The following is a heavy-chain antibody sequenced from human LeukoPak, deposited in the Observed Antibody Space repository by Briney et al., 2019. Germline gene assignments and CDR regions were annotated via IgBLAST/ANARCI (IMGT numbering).Heavy chain of an antibody. CDR1: GYTFTGYY. J-gene: IGHJ5*02. Sequence: GASVKVSCKASGYTFTGYYVHWVRQAPGQRLEWMGWINAGNGNTKYSQKFQGRVTITRDTSASTAYMELSSLRSEDTAVYYCARDLTRITFGGVIAHWGQGTLVTVSS. CDR2: INAGNGNT. D-gene: IGHD3-16*01. CDR3: ARDLTRITFGGVIAH. V-gene: IGHV1-3*01.